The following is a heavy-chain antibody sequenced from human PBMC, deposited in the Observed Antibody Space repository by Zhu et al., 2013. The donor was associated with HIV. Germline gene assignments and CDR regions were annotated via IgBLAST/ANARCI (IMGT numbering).Heavy chain of an antibody. CDR3: ARGEGITVTTIDWFDP. CDR1: GYTFTSYD. CDR2: MNPNSGNT. D-gene: IGHD4-4*01. Sequence: VSCKASGYTFTSYDINWVRQATGQGLEWMGWMNPNSGNTGYAQKFQHRVTMTRDTSINTIYLDLSSLTPDDTAVYYCARGEGITVTTIDWFDPWGQGTLVTVSS. V-gene: IGHV1-8*02. J-gene: IGHJ5*02.